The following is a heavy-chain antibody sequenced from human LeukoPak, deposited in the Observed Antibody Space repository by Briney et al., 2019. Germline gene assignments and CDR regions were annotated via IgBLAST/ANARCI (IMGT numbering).Heavy chain of an antibody. Sequence: ASVKVSCKASGGTFSSYAISWVRQAPGQGLEWMGGIIPIFGTANYAQKFEGRVTITADKSTSTAYMELSSLRSEDTAVYYCARHRRHRLYYDSSGYYHDAFDFWGQGTMVTVSS. D-gene: IGHD3-22*01. CDR1: GGTFSSYA. CDR3: ARHRRHRLYYDSSGYYHDAFDF. J-gene: IGHJ3*01. V-gene: IGHV1-69*06. CDR2: IIPIFGTA.